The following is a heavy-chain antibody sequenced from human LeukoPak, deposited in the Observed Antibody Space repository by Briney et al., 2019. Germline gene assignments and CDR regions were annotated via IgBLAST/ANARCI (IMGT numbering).Heavy chain of an antibody. CDR3: ARGTTDDY. CDR1: GYTFTSYY. CDR2: INPSGGST. D-gene: IGHD1-1*01. V-gene: IGHV1-46*01. Sequence: ASVKVSCKASGYTFTSYYIDWVRQAPGQGLEWMGVINPSGGSTRYAQKFQGRVTMTGDPSTRTVYMELSSLASDDTAVYYCARGTTDDYWGQGTPVTVSS. J-gene: IGHJ4*02.